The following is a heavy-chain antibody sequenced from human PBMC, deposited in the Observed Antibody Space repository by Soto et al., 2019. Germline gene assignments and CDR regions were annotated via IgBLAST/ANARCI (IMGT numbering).Heavy chain of an antibody. V-gene: IGHV1-69*13. CDR1: GGTFSSYA. CDR3: ALRDGGYSYGNFDY. CDR2: IIPIFGTA. D-gene: IGHD5-18*01. Sequence: ASVTVSCQASGGTFSSYAISWVRQAPGQGLEWMGGIIPIFGTANYAQKFQGRVTITADESTSTAYMELSSLRSEDTAVYYCALRDGGYSYGNFDYWGQGTLVTVSS. J-gene: IGHJ4*02.